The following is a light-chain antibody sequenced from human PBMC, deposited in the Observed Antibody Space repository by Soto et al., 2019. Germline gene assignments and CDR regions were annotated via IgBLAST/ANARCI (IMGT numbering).Light chain of an antibody. CDR1: QSVSSSY. J-gene: IGKJ4*01. Sequence: EIVLTQSPGTLSLSPGERATLSCRASQSVSSSYLAWYQQKPGQAPRLLISGTSNRATGIPDRFSGSGSGTDFTLTISRLEPEDFAVYYCQQYGSSPLTFGGGTKVEIK. CDR3: QQYGSSPLT. CDR2: GTS. V-gene: IGKV3-20*01.